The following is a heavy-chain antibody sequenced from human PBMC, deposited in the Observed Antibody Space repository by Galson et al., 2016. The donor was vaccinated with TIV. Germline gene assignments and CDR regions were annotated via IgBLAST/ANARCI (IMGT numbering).Heavy chain of an antibody. J-gene: IGHJ4*02. Sequence: SVKVSCKVSGNSLDELVIHWVRQAPGKGLEWMGGYDPEVFKTVYAPRFQGRVTMNADTDRDTAYMELGSLRIDDTAVYYCATVAWLPGLSLDNWGQGTLVSVSS. D-gene: IGHD2/OR15-2a*01. CDR1: GNSLDELV. CDR2: YDPEVFKT. V-gene: IGHV1-24*01. CDR3: ATVAWLPGLSLDN.